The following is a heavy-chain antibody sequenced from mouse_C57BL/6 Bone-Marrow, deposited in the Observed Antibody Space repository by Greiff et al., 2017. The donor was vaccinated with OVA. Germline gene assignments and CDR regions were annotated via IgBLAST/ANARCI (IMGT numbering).Heavy chain of an antibody. CDR3: ARSELRLHAMDY. J-gene: IGHJ4*01. V-gene: IGHV1-22*01. CDR2: INPNNGGT. D-gene: IGHD3-2*02. Sequence: VQLKESGPELVKPGASVKMSCKASGYTFTDYNMHWVKQSHGKSLEWIGYINPNNGGTSYNQKFKGKATLTVNKSSSTAYMELRSLTSEDSAVYYCARSELRLHAMDYWGQGTSVTVSS. CDR1: GYTFTDYN.